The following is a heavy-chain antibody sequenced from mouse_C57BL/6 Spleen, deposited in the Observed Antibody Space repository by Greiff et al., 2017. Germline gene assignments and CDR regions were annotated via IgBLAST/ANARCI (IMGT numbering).Heavy chain of an antibody. V-gene: IGHV1-7*01. CDR1: GYTFTSYW. Sequence: VQLQQSGAELAKPGASVKLSCKASGYTFTSYWMHWVKQKPGQGLEWIGYINPSSGYTKYNQKFKDKATLTADKSSSTAYMQLSSLTYEDSAVYCCASLWVEGWFAYWGQGTLVTVSA. J-gene: IGHJ3*01. D-gene: IGHD6-1*01. CDR2: INPSSGYT. CDR3: ASLWVEGWFAY.